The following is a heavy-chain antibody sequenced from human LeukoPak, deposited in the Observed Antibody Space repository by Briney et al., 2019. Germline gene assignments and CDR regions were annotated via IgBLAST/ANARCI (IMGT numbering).Heavy chain of an antibody. Sequence: PGGSLRLSCAVSRFTLSSYAVSWVRQAPAKGLEWVSAISGSGGSTYYADSVKGRFTISRDNSKNTLYLQMNSLRAEDTAVYYCAKSGSYNYWGQGTLVTVSS. CDR3: AKSGSYNY. J-gene: IGHJ4*02. CDR2: ISGSGGST. CDR1: RFTLSSYA. D-gene: IGHD1-26*01. V-gene: IGHV3-23*01.